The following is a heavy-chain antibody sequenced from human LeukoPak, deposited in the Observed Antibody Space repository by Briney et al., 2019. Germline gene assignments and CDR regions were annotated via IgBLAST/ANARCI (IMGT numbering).Heavy chain of an antibody. V-gene: IGHV1-69*04. Sequence: SVKVSCKASGGTFSSYGISWVRQAPGQGLEWMGRIIPILGIANYAQKFQGRVTITADKSTSTAYMELSSLRSEDTAICYCAGYVWGSYRLDFWGQGTLVTVSS. CDR2: IIPILGIA. CDR3: AGYVWGSYRLDF. D-gene: IGHD3-16*02. J-gene: IGHJ4*02. CDR1: GGTFSSYG.